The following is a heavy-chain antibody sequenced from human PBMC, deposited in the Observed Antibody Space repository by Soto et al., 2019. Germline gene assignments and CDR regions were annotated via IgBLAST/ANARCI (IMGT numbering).Heavy chain of an antibody. V-gene: IGHV5-10-1*01. Sequence: GQSVKISCKGSGYSFTSYWISWVRQMPGKGLEWMGRIDPTDSYTNYSPSFQGHVTLLIDKSISTAYLQWSSLKASDTAMYFCARHGTGTDYWGQGTLVTVSS. J-gene: IGHJ4*02. D-gene: IGHD1-1*01. CDR2: IDPTDSYT. CDR1: GYSFTSYW. CDR3: ARHGTGTDY.